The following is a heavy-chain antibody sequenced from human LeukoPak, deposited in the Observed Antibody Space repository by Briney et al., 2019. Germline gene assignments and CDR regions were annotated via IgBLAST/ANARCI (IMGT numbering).Heavy chain of an antibody. D-gene: IGHD3-10*02. J-gene: IGHJ4*02. CDR1: GFTFSSYS. V-gene: IGHV3-48*01. CDR2: ISSSSSTM. CDR3: ARGHYYYDRGD. Sequence: GGSLRLSCAASGFTFSSYSMNWVRQAPGKGLEWVSYISSSSSTMYYADSVKGRFTISRDNAKNSLYLQMNSLRAEDTAVYYCARGHYYYDRGDWGQGTLVTVSS.